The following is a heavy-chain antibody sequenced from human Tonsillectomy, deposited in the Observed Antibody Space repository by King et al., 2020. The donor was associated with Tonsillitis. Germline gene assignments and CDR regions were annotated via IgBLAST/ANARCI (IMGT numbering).Heavy chain of an antibody. CDR1: GFTFSRYA. D-gene: IGHD3-22*01. Sequence: VQLVESGGGLVQPGGSLRLSCAASGFTFSRYAMSWVRQAPGKGLEWVSAISVSGGSTYYADSVKGRFTISRDNSKNKLYLQMNSLRAEDTAVYYCAKEEAPYYYDSSGAFDYWGQGTLVTVSS. V-gene: IGHV3-23*04. CDR2: ISVSGGST. CDR3: AKEEAPYYYDSSGAFDY. J-gene: IGHJ4*02.